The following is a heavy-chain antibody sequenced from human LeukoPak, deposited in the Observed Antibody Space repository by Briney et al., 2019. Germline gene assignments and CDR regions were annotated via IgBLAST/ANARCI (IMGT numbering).Heavy chain of an antibody. CDR3: AKDPLSGGWFDP. V-gene: IGHV3-23*01. J-gene: IGHJ5*02. CDR1: GFTLSSYA. CDR2: ISGSGGST. Sequence: GGSLRLSCAASGFTLSSYAMSWVRQAPGKGLEWVSAISGSGGSTYYADSVKGRFTISRDNSKNTLYLQMNSLRAEDTAVYYCAKDPLSGGWFDPWGQGTLVTVSS. D-gene: IGHD2-15*01.